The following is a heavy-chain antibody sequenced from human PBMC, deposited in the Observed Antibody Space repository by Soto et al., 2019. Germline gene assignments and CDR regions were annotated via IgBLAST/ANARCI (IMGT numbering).Heavy chain of an antibody. CDR3: AHRRVVVAGPLNWFDP. D-gene: IGHD6-19*01. V-gene: IGHV2-5*02. CDR2: IFWDDDK. J-gene: IGHJ5*02. Sequence: QITLKESGPTLVKPTQTLTLTCTFSGFSLSTSGEGVGRIRQPPGKALEWLALIFWDDDKRYSPFLKSRLTITKDTSKNQVVLTMTNMDPVDTATYYCAHRRVVVAGPLNWFDPWGQGTLVTVSS. CDR1: GFSLSTSGEG.